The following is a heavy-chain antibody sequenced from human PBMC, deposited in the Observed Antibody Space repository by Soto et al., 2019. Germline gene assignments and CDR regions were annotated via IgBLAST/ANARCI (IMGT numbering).Heavy chain of an antibody. V-gene: IGHV3-11*01. Sequence: GVSLRLSCAASGFTFSDYYMSWFRQAPEKGLEWVPYASGSGGVKLYADSVKGRFTISRDNAKNSLYLQLKSLRADDTAVYYFAEDRNHPRDQFHYWGQGTLVTVSS. CDR3: AEDRNHPRDQFHY. CDR2: ASGSGGVK. D-gene: IGHD2-2*01. J-gene: IGHJ4*02. CDR1: GFTFSDYY.